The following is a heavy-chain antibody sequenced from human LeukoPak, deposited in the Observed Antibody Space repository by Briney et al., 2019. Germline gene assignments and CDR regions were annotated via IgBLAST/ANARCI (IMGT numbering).Heavy chain of an antibody. V-gene: IGHV1-24*01. CDR2: FDPEDGET. J-gene: IGHJ4*02. Sequence: ASVKVSCKVSGYTLTELSMHWVRQAPGKGLEWMGGFDPEDGETIYAQKFQGRVTITADESTSTAYMELSSLRSEDTAVYYCARVAYYDSSGYYPPPYYFDYWGQGTLVTVSS. D-gene: IGHD3-22*01. CDR3: ARVAYYDSSGYYPPPYYFDY. CDR1: GYTLTELS.